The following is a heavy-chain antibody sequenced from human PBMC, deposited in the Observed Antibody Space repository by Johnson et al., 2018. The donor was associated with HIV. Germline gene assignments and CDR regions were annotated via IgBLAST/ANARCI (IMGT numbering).Heavy chain of an antibody. CDR1: GLTFSDYY. Sequence: VQLVESGGGLVKPGGSLRLSCAAPGLTFSDYYMTWIRQAPGKGLEWVSYISSSGSTMYYADSVKGRFTISRDNAKNSLYLQMNSLRAEDTAVYYCARNGLIPAAKGVAFDIWGQGTMVIVSS. V-gene: IGHV3-11*01. CDR2: ISSSGSTM. CDR3: ARNGLIPAAKGVAFDI. D-gene: IGHD2-2*01. J-gene: IGHJ3*02.